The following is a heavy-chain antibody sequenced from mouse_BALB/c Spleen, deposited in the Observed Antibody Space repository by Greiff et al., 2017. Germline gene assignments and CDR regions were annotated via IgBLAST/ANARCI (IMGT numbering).Heavy chain of an antibody. J-gene: IGHJ4*01. CDR2: IYPGDGDT. D-gene: IGHD4-1*01. V-gene: IGHV1-80*01. CDR3: ARGANWEDYAMDY. CDR1: GYTFTSYW. Sequence: QVQLQQSGTVLARPGASVKMSCKASGYTFTSYWMHWVKQRPGQGLEWIGQIYPGDGDTNYNGKFKGKATLTADKSSSTAYMQLSSLTSEDSAVYFCARGANWEDYAMDYWGQGTSVTVSS.